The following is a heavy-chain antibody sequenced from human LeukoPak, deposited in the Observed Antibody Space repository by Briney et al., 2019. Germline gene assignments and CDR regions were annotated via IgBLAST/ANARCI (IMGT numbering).Heavy chain of an antibody. D-gene: IGHD3-22*01. CDR2: ISPDGRST. CDR1: GFTYGNYL. J-gene: IGHJ5*02. CDR3: ARGPRGYDSSGGP. Sequence: PGGSLRLSCAASGFTYGNYLMHWVRQAPGKGLVWVSRISPDGRSTNYADFVKGRFTISRDNAKSSLYLQMNGLRAEDTAVYYCARGPRGYDSSGGPWGQGTLVTVSS. V-gene: IGHV3-74*01.